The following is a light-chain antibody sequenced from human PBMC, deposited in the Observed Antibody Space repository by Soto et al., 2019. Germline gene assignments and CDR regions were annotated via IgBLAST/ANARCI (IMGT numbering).Light chain of an antibody. V-gene: IGLV1-44*01. Sequence: QSVLTQPPSASGTPGQTVSISCSGTSSNMRTNTVNWYQHLPGTAPKLIIYSNDQRPSGVPDRFSASKSGTSASLAINGLQSADEAVYYCAAWDDSRAWVFGGGTKVTVL. J-gene: IGLJ3*02. CDR2: SND. CDR3: AAWDDSRAWV. CDR1: SSNMRTNT.